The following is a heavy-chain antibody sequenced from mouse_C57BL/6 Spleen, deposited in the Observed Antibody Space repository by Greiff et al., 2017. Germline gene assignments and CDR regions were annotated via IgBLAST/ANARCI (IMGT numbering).Heavy chain of an antibody. CDR2: IHPDSGST. V-gene: IGHV1-64*01. J-gene: IGHJ3*01. CDR3: ESSNYDWFAY. Sequence: QVQLQQLGAEPVKPGAPVKLSCKASGYTFTSYWMHRVKQRPGQGLEWIGMIHPDSGSTNYNEKFKGKATLTVDKSSSTAYMQLSSVTSEDSAVYYCESSNYDWFAYWGQGTLVTVSA. CDR1: GYTFTSYW. D-gene: IGHD2-5*01.